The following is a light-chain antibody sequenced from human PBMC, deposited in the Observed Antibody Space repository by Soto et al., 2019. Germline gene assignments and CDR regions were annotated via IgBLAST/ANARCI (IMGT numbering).Light chain of an antibody. V-gene: IGKV2-28*01. J-gene: IGKJ4*01. CDR1: QSLLHSNGYTY. CDR3: MQALQTPS. Sequence: DIVMTQSPLSLPVTPGEPPSISCRSSQSLLHSNGYTYLDWYLQKPGQSPQLLIYLGSNRASGVPDRFSGSGSGTDFTLQISRVEAEDVGVYYCMQALQTPSFGGGTKVDI. CDR2: LGS.